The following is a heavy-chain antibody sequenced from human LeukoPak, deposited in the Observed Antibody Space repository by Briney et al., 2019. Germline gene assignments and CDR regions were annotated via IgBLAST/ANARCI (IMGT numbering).Heavy chain of an antibody. V-gene: IGHV1-2*02. CDR3: ARGVVAATFYYYMDV. CDR1: GYTFTGYF. J-gene: IGHJ6*03. CDR2: INPNSGGT. Sequence: GASVKVSCKPSGYTFTGYFIQWVRQAPGQGLEWMGWINPNSGGTNYAQNFQGRVTMTRDTSISTACVELSRLSSEDTAVYYCARGVVAATFYYYMDVWRKGTTVTVSS. D-gene: IGHD2-15*01.